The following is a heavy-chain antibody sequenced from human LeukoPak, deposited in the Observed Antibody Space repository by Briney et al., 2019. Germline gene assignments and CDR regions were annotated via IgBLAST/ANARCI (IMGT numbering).Heavy chain of an antibody. D-gene: IGHD2-21*02. Sequence: ASVKVSCKASGYTFTSYYMHWVRQAPGQGLEWMGWINPNSGGTNYAQKFQGRVTMTRDTSISTAYMELSRLRSDDTAVYYCARDSRSVVVVTAGLDYWGQGILVTVSS. V-gene: IGHV1-2*02. J-gene: IGHJ4*02. CDR2: INPNSGGT. CDR3: ARDSRSVVVVTAGLDY. CDR1: GYTFTSYY.